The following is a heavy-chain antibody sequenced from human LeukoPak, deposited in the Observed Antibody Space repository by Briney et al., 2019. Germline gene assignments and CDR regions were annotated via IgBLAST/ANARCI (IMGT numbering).Heavy chain of an antibody. D-gene: IGHD3-10*01. CDR3: ARETYYGSDYYFDY. Sequence: GGSLRLSCAVSGFTFRSYWMHWVRHAPGKGLVWVSRINNDGSATIYADSVKGRFTISRDNAKNTLYLQMNSLRAEDTAVYYCARETYYGSDYYFDYWGQGTLVTVSS. V-gene: IGHV3-74*01. CDR2: INNDGSAT. CDR1: GFTFRSYW. J-gene: IGHJ4*02.